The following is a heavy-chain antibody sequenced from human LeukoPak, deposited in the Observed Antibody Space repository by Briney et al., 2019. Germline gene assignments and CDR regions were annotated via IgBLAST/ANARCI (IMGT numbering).Heavy chain of an antibody. CDR1: GGSISSYY. Sequence: ETLSLTCTVSGGSISSYYWSWVRQAPGKGLEWVSVIYSGGSTYYADSVKGRFTISRDNSKNTLYLQMNSLRAEDTAVYYCAREWMATSERGDYYFDYWGQGTLVTVSS. J-gene: IGHJ4*02. V-gene: IGHV3-53*01. CDR3: AREWMATSERGDYYFDY. CDR2: IYSGGST. D-gene: IGHD5-24*01.